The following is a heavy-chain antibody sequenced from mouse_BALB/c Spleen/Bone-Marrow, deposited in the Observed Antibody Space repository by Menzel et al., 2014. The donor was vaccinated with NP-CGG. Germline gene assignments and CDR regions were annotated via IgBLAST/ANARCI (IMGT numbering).Heavy chain of an antibody. V-gene: IGHV1S137*01. CDR2: ISGYYGDA. CDR3: ARSGKVRNAMDY. J-gene: IGHJ4*01. CDR1: GYTFTDHA. D-gene: IGHD2-14*01. Sequence: QVQLKDSGAKLVRPGVSVKISCKGSGYTFTDHAMRWVKRSHAKSLEWIGLISGYYGDAIYNQKFKGKATMTVDKSSSTAYMELARLTSEDSAIYYCARSGKVRNAMDYWGQGTSVTVSS.